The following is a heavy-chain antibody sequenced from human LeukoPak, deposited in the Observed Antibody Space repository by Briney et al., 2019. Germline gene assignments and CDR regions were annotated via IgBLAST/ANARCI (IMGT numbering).Heavy chain of an antibody. CDR1: GDSVSSNSAA. CDR2: TYYRSKWYN. CDR3: ARDLAASGGAKDY. D-gene: IGHD1-26*01. V-gene: IGHV6-1*01. Sequence: SQTLSLTFAISGDSVSSNSAAWNWIRQSPSRGLEWLGRTYYRSKWYNDYAVSVKSRITINPDISKNQFSLQLNSVTPEDTAVYYCARDLAASGGAKDYWGQGTLVTVSS. J-gene: IGHJ4*02.